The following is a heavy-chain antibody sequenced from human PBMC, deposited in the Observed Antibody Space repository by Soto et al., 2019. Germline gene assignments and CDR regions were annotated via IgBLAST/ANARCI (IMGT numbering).Heavy chain of an antibody. CDR1: GGSISSSNSH. CDR2: IYYSGST. D-gene: IGHD1-26*01. Sequence: SETLSLTCTVSGGSISSSNSHWGWIRQPPGKGLEWIGNIYYSGSTYYNPSLKSRVTISVDTSKNQVSLKLSSVTAADTAVYYCATYSLGAATFDFWGQGTLVTVPQ. CDR3: ATYSLGAATFDF. V-gene: IGHV4-39*01. J-gene: IGHJ4*02.